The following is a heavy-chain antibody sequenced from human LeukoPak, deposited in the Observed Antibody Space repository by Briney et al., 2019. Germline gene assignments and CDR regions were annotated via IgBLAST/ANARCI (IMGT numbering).Heavy chain of an antibody. CDR1: GGSISRYY. CDR3: ARSDYHNSGSHTVFDAFDI. Sequence: SETLSLTCTVSGGSISRYYWSWIRRPPGKGLEWIGYIDDSGNTNYNPSLKSQVTISVDKSKNQYSLKLSFVTAADTAMYYCARSDYHNSGSHTVFDAFDIWGQGTRVTVSS. J-gene: IGHJ3*02. D-gene: IGHD3-10*01. V-gene: IGHV4-59*01. CDR2: IDDSGNT.